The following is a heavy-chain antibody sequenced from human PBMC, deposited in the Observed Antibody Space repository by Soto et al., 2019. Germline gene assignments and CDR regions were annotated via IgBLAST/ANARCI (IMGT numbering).Heavy chain of an antibody. CDR3: AKSLSVTTTWFDA. Sequence: PGGSLRLSCAASGFTFSSYSMSWVRQAPGKGLEWVSGISGSDDSTYSADSVKGRFTISRDNSKNTLYLQMNGLRAEDTAAYYCAKSLSVTTTWFDAWGQGTTVTVSS. CDR1: GFTFSSYS. CDR2: ISGSDDST. V-gene: IGHV3-23*01. J-gene: IGHJ6*02. D-gene: IGHD4-17*01.